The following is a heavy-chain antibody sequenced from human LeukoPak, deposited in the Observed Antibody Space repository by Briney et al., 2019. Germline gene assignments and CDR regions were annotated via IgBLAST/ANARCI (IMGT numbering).Heavy chain of an antibody. CDR1: GFTFSDAW. D-gene: IGHD4-17*01. CDR3: TQTAGNDYGDYVFIGSLNWFDP. Sequence: PGGSLRLSCAASGFTFSDAWMSWVRQAPGKGLEWVGRIKSKTDGGTTDYAAPGKGRFIISRGDSKNTLYLQMNSLNNEHTAVYYCTQTAGNDYGDYVFIGSLNWFDPWGQGTLVTVSS. CDR2: IKSKTDGGTT. J-gene: IGHJ5*02. V-gene: IGHV3-15*01.